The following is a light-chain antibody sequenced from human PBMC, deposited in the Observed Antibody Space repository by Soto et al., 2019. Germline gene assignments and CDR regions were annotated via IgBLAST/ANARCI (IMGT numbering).Light chain of an antibody. CDR3: QQHHSTPLT. CDR1: QSVLSSPTGRNY. J-gene: IGKJ5*01. V-gene: IGKV4-1*01. Sequence: DIVMTQSPDSLALSLGERATIDCRSGQSVLSSPTGRNYLVWYQQKAGQPPKLLIYCASTRESGVPDRFTGSGSGTDFTLTISNLQAEDVAVYYCQQHHSTPLTFGQGTRLEIK. CDR2: CAS.